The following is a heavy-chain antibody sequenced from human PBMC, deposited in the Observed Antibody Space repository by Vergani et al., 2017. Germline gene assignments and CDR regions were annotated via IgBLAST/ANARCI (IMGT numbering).Heavy chain of an antibody. CDR1: GGSISSYY. J-gene: IGHJ6*02. V-gene: IGHV4-59*12. CDR2: IYYSGST. Sequence: QVQLQESGPGLVKPSETLSLTCTVSGGSISSYYWSWIRQPPGKGLEWIGYIYYSGSTNYNPSLKSRVTISVDTSKNQFSLKLSSVTAEDTAVYYCARDANYGDYPNYYYYYGMDVWGQGTTVTVSS. CDR3: ARDANYGDYPNYYYYYGMDV. D-gene: IGHD4-17*01.